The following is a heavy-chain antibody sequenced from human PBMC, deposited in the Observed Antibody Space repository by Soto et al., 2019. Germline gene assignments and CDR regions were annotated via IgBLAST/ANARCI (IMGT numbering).Heavy chain of an antibody. Sequence: QVQLQESGPGLVKPSQTLSLTCTVSGGSISSGGYYWSWIRQHPGKGLEWIGYIYYTGSTYYNPSLKSGVTISSDPSTNQFSLKLSSGTAADTAVYYCATVEDCGGDCPIEAFEIWGQGTMVTVSS. CDR3: ATVEDCGGDCPIEAFEI. CDR1: GGSISSGGYY. J-gene: IGHJ3*02. V-gene: IGHV4-31*03. CDR2: IYYTGST. D-gene: IGHD2-21*02.